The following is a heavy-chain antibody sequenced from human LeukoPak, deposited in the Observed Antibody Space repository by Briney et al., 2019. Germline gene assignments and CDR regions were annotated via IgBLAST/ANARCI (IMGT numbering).Heavy chain of an antibody. V-gene: IGHV3-23*01. J-gene: IGHJ4*02. Sequence: RGSLRLSRAASGFTFSSYAMSWVRQAPGKGLEWVSAISGSGGSTYYADSVKGRFTISRDNSKNTLYLQMNSLRAEDTAVYYCAKDLGRLRFLEWLLFGFDYWGQGTLVTVSS. D-gene: IGHD3-3*01. CDR1: GFTFSSYA. CDR3: AKDLGRLRFLEWLLFGFDY. CDR2: ISGSGGST.